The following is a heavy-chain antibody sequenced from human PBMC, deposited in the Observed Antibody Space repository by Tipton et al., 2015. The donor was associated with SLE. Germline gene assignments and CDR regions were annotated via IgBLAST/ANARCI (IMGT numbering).Heavy chain of an antibody. CDR2: VYGTGSS. CDR1: GDSISSGSYY. J-gene: IGHJ2*01. V-gene: IGHV4-61*02. D-gene: IGHD1-1*01. CDR3: VRVQRLPRSFDL. Sequence: TLSLTCSVSGDSISSGSYYWTWIRQPAGKGLEWIGRVYGTGSSYYNPSLKSRVTMSLDSSKNQISLELTSVSAEDTAVYYCVRVQRLPRSFDLWGRGTLVTVSS.